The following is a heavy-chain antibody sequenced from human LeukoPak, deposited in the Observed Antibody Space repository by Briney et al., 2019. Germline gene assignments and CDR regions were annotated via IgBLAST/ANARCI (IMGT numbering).Heavy chain of an antibody. J-gene: IGHJ4*02. CDR2: IYYSGGT. V-gene: IGHV4-59*01. Sequence: SETLSLTCTVSGGSISSYYWSWIRQPPGKGLEWIGYIYYSGGTNYNPSLKSRVTISVDTSKNQFSLELNSGTAADTAVYYCARGGERITMIVVAKSYDYWGQGTLVTVSS. D-gene: IGHD3-22*01. CDR1: GGSISSYY. CDR3: ARGGERITMIVVAKSYDY.